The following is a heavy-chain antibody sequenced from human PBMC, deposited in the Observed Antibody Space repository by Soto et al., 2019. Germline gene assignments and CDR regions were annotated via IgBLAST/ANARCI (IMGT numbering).Heavy chain of an antibody. D-gene: IGHD1-1*01. CDR2: IKSKKDGGAR. CDR1: GFMFSSAW. J-gene: IGHJ4*02. CDR3: VEGWNDF. Sequence: VQVVESGGDLVEPGGSLRLSCETSGFMFSSAWMSWVRQAPGKGLEWVARIKSKKDGGARDYAAPVNGRFSISRDDSKSTVYLQRNSLRAEDTALYYCVEGWNDFWGQGTLVTVSS. V-gene: IGHV3-15*01.